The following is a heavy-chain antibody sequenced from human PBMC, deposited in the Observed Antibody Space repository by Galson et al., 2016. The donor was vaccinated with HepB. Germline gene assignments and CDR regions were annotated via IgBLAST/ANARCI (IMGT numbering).Heavy chain of an antibody. CDR3: ARDPLRYGGRHFDY. D-gene: IGHD4-23*01. V-gene: IGHV3-30-3*01. CDR1: GFTFSNYA. CDR2: ISYDGSNK. J-gene: IGHJ4*02. Sequence: SLRLSCAASGFTFSNYAMHWVRQAPGKGLEWVAIISYDGSNKYYADSVKGRFTISRDNSKNTLYLQMNILGAEDTAVYYCARDPLRYGGRHFDYWGQGTLVTVSS.